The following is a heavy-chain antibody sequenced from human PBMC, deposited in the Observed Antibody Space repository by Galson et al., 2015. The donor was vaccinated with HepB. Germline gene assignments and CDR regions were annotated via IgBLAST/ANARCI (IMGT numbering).Heavy chain of an antibody. CDR3: ARHRPGLVDSYAFDI. Sequence: ETLSLTCTVSGGSISTYFWSWIRQPPGKGLEWIGYIYYSGSTNYNPSLKSRVTTSVDTFRHQFSLELSSVTAADTAVYYCARHRPGLVDSYAFDIWGQGTMVTVSS. J-gene: IGHJ3*02. CDR2: IYYSGST. V-gene: IGHV4-59*08. D-gene: IGHD1-14*01. CDR1: GGSISTYF.